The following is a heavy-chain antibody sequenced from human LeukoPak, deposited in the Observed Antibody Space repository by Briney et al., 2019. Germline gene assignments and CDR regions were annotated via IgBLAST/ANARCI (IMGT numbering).Heavy chain of an antibody. V-gene: IGHV1-18*01. Sequence: ASVKVSCKASGYTFASYGISWLRQAPGQGREWVGWVSAHSGNTKYAERVQGRASMTADTSTSTAYMEVRSLRADDTALYYCARVSCGYNCHSAMDVWGQEPTVTVSS. J-gene: IGHJ6*02. CDR1: GYTFASYG. CDR2: VSAHSGNT. D-gene: IGHD5-18*01. CDR3: ARVSCGYNCHSAMDV.